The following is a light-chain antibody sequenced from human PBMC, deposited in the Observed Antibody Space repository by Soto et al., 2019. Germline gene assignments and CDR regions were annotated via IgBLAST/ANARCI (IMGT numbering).Light chain of an antibody. V-gene: IGKV1-6*01. CDR2: SAS. CDR3: LQDFTYPRT. CDR1: QGIRNE. J-gene: IGKJ1*01. Sequence: AIQMTQSPSSVSASVGDRVTITCRASQGIRNELGGYQQKQGKAPKLLIYSASSLQSGVPSRFSGSGSGTDFILTISGLQPEDFATYFCLQDFTYPRTFGQGTKV.